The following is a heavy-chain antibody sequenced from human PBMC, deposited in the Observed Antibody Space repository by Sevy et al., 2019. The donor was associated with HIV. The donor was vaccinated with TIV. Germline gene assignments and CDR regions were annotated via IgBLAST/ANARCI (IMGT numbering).Heavy chain of an antibody. Sequence: GGSLRLSCAASGFTFSNVWMSWVRQAPGKGLGWVGHIKSKTEGGTTDYAAPVKGRFTISRDDSRNTLDLQMNSLKAEDTALYYCTTGGSILQHWGQGTLVTVSS. V-gene: IGHV3-15*01. J-gene: IGHJ4*02. D-gene: IGHD3-16*01. CDR1: GFTFSNVW. CDR3: TTGGSILQH. CDR2: IKSKTEGGTT.